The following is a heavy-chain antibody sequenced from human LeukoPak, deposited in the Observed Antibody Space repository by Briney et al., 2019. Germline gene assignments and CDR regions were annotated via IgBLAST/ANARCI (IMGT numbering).Heavy chain of an antibody. D-gene: IGHD5-18*01. V-gene: IGHV4-61*02. CDR3: ARDSKLYNWFDP. CDR2: IYTSGST. Sequence: PSETLSLTCAVSGGSISSGGYYWSWIRQPAGKGLEWIGRIYTSGSTNYNPSLKSRVTMSVDTSKNQFSLKLSSVTAADTAVYYCARDSKLYNWFDPWGQGTLVTVSS. J-gene: IGHJ5*02. CDR1: GGSISSGGYY.